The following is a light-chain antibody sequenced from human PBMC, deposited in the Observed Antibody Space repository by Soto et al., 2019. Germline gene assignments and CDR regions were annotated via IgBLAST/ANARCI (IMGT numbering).Light chain of an antibody. Sequence: DVQMTHSPSSLSASVGDRVTITCRASQGISNSLAWYQQRPGRVPKLLIYGASNLQSEVPSRFSGSGSGTGFALTISSLQPEDVATYYCKKYDSAARAFGQGNKVDIK. CDR1: QGISNS. CDR3: KKYDSAARA. J-gene: IGKJ1*01. V-gene: IGKV1-27*01. CDR2: GAS.